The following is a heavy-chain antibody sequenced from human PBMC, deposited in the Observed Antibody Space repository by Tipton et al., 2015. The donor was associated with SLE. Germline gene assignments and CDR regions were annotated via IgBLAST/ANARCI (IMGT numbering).Heavy chain of an antibody. CDR2: IYYGGTI. Sequence: LRLSCNVSVYSISSSHWWGWIRQPPGKGLEWIGHIYYGGTIYYNPSLKSRVTMSIDTSKNQFSLKLSSVTAADTAVYYCAKDSGTYYFDFWGQGVLVNVSS. CDR3: AKDSGTYYFDF. CDR1: VYSISSSHW. J-gene: IGHJ4*02. D-gene: IGHD1-26*01. V-gene: IGHV4-28*03.